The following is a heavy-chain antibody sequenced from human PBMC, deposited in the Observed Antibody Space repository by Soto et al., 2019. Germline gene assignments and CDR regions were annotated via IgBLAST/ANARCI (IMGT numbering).Heavy chain of an antibody. CDR2: IYYSGST. D-gene: IGHD6-13*01. CDR1: GGSISSSIYY. J-gene: IGHJ1*01. Sequence: PSETLSLTCTVSGGSISSSIYYLGWIRQPPGKGLEWIGSIYYSGSTYYNPSLKSRVTISVDTSKNQFSLKLSSVTAADTAVYYCARLVAGYSSSWYRSLGHFQHWGQGTLVTVSS. CDR3: ARLVAGYSSSWYRSLGHFQH. V-gene: IGHV4-39*01.